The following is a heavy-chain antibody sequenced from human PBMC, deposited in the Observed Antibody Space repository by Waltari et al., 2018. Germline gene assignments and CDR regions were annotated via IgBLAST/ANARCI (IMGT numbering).Heavy chain of an antibody. CDR1: GGSFSGYY. CDR2: INHSGST. J-gene: IGHJ4*02. CDR3: ARVRYSSSPDY. V-gene: IGHV4-34*01. Sequence: QVQLQQWGAGLLKPSETLSLTCAVYGGSFSGYYWSWIRQPPGKGLEWIGEINHSGSTNYNPSLKSRVTISVDTSKNQFSLKLSSVTAADTAVYYCARVRYSSSPDYWGQGTLVTVSS. D-gene: IGHD6-6*01.